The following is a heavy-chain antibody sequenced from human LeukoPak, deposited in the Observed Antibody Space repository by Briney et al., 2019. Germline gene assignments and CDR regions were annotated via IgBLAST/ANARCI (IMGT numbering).Heavy chain of an antibody. CDR3: ARVLAAAGNNWFDP. CDR2: IYYTGNA. V-gene: IGHV4-30-4*07. Sequence: KPSETLSLTCAVSGGSISSGGYSWSWIRQPPGKGMEWIAYIYYTGNAYFNPSLKSRVTISVDTSKNQFSLKLSSVTAADTAVYYCARVLAAAGNNWFDPWGQGTLVTVSS. J-gene: IGHJ5*02. D-gene: IGHD6-13*01. CDR1: GGSISSGGYS.